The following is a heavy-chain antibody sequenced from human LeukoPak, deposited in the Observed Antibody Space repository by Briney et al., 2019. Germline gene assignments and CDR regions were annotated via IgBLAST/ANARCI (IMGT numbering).Heavy chain of an antibody. CDR2: IFASGTT. D-gene: IGHD3-16*01. J-gene: IGHJ4*02. CDR3: VQDGPLRSGY. CDR1: GASISTYY. Sequence: PSETLSLTCTVSGASISTYYWSWIRQPAGKGLEWVGRIFASGTTNYNPSLESRVAMSVDTSKNQFSLNLSSVTAADTAIYYCVQDGPLRSGYWGQGTLVTGSS. V-gene: IGHV4-4*07.